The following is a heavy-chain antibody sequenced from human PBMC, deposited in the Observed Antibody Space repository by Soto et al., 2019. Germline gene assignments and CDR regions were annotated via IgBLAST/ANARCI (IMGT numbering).Heavy chain of an antibody. Sequence: PSETLSLTCTVSGGSISSYYWSWIRQPPGKELEWIGYIYYSGSTNYNPSLKSRVTISVDTSKSQFSLKLSSVTAADTAVYYCARGPTVVYYYYGMDVWGQGTTVTVSS. J-gene: IGHJ6*02. V-gene: IGHV4-59*01. CDR2: IYYSGST. CDR1: GGSISSYY. D-gene: IGHD4-17*01. CDR3: ARGPTVVYYYYGMDV.